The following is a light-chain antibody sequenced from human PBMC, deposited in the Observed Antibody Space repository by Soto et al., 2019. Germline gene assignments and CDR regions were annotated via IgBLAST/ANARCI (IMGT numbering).Light chain of an antibody. CDR2: AAT. CDR1: QDINSY. Sequence: DIRLTQSPSFLSGSVGDRVTITCRASQDINSYLAWYQQKPGKAPKLLIYAATTLVSAVPSRFSGGGSGTEFTLTISSLQPEDVATYYCQQLSMYPRTFGQGTKVEF. V-gene: IGKV1-9*01. CDR3: QQLSMYPRT. J-gene: IGKJ1*01.